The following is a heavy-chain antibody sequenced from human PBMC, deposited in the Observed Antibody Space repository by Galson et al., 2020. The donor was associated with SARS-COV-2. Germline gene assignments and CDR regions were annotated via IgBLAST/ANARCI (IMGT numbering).Heavy chain of an antibody. Sequence: SETLSLTCTVFGDSIRSGTSYWPWIRQPAGMGLEWIGRTYMSGSSNYNPSLKSRVTISVDTAKNHSSLKLTSVRAADTAVYYCARGRTTAAHPLDWFDPWGQGALVTVSS. J-gene: IGHJ5*02. CDR1: GDSIRSGTSY. CDR2: TYMSGSS. CDR3: ARGRTTAAHPLDWFDP. D-gene: IGHD6-25*01. V-gene: IGHV4-61*02.